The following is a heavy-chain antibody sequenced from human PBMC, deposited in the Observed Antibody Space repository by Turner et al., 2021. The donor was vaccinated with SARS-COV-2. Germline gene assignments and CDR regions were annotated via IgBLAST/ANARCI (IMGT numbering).Heavy chain of an antibody. J-gene: IGHJ4*02. V-gene: IGHV3-30-3*01. D-gene: IGHD5-18*01. Sequence: QVQLVESGGCVVQPGRSLRLSCAASGFPFSSYAMHWVRQAPGKGLEWVAVISYAGSNKFYADSVKGRFTISRDNSKNTLYLQMNSLRAEDTAVYYCARDYPWDTAMAHQGGGFDYWGQGTLVTVSS. CDR1: GFPFSSYA. CDR3: ARDYPWDTAMAHQGGGFDY. CDR2: ISYAGSNK.